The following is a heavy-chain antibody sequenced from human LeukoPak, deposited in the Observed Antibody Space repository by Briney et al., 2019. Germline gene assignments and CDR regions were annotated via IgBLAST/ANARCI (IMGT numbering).Heavy chain of an antibody. D-gene: IGHD2-15*01. CDR3: AIIGRLNAFDI. CDR1: GGSISSDDYF. CDR2: IHYSGNT. V-gene: IGHV4-31*03. Sequence: PSETLSLTCTVSGGSISSDDYFWSWIRQPPGKGLEWIGYIHYSGNTHYNPSLKSRVTISVDTSKNQFSLKLSSVTAADTAVYYCAIIGRLNAFDIWGQGTNVTGSS. J-gene: IGHJ3*02.